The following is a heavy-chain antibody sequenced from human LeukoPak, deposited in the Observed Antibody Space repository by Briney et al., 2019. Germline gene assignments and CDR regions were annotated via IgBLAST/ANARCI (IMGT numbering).Heavy chain of an antibody. CDR3: AAVAGPFPGYYYYMDV. CDR1: GYTFTGYY. CDR2: INPNSGGT. Sequence: GASVKVSCKASGYTFTGYYIHWVRQAPGQGLEWMGWINPNSGGTNYAQKFQGRVTMTRDTSISTAYMELSRLRSDDTAVYYCAAVAGPFPGYYYYMDVWGKGTTVTVSS. J-gene: IGHJ6*03. V-gene: IGHV1-2*02. D-gene: IGHD6-19*01.